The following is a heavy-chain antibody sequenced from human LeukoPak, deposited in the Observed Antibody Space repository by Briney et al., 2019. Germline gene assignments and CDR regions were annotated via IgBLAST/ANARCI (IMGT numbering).Heavy chain of an antibody. CDR1: GYTFTGYY. CDR3: TVTTILIYNFDS. D-gene: IGHD5-12*01. J-gene: IGHJ4*02. CDR2: IRFDGNNK. Sequence: SCKASGYTFTGYYMHWVRQAPGKGLEWVAFIRFDGNNKEYADSVKGRFTISRDNFNNTLYLQMSRLRAEDTAVYYCTVTTILIYNFDSWGQGTLVTVSS. V-gene: IGHV3-30*02.